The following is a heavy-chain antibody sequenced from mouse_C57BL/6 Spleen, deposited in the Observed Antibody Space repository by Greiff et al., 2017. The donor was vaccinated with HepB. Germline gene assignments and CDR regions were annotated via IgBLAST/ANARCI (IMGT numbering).Heavy chain of an antibody. J-gene: IGHJ2*01. CDR2: ILPGRGST. CDR3: ARGGLGLRQYFDY. D-gene: IGHD2-4*01. V-gene: IGHV1-9*01. Sequence: VQLQQSGAELMKPGASVKLSCKATGYTFTGYWIEWVKQRPGHGLEWLGEILPGRGSTNYNEKFKGKATFTADTSSNTAYMQLSSLTTEDSAIYYCARGGLGLRQYFDYWGQGTTLTVSS. CDR1: GYTFTGYW.